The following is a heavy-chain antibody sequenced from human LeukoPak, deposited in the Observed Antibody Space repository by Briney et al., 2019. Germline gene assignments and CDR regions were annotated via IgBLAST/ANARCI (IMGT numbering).Heavy chain of an antibody. V-gene: IGHV3-66*01. CDR2: IYSGGST. CDR3: ARGPPGDGYNYHY. D-gene: IGHD5-24*01. Sequence: HPGGSLRLSCAASGFTVSSNYMSWVRQAPGKGLEWVSVIYSGGSTYYADSVKGRFTISRDNSKNTLYLQMNSLRAEDTAVYYCARGPPGDGYNYHYWGQGTLVTVSS. J-gene: IGHJ4*02. CDR1: GFTVSSNY.